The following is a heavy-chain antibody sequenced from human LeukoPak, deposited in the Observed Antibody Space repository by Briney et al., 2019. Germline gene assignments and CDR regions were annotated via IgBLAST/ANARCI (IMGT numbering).Heavy chain of an antibody. J-gene: IGHJ3*02. CDR2: ISGSGAST. V-gene: IGHV3-23*01. D-gene: IGHD3-16*02. CDR1: GFTFSSYA. Sequence: GGSLRLPCAASGFTFSSYAMSWVRQAPGKGLEWVSAISGSGASTYYADSVKGRFTISRDNSKNTLYLQMNSLRAEDTAVYYCAKHPEIMITFGGVIVDAFDIWGQGTMVTVSS. CDR3: AKHPEIMITFGGVIVDAFDI.